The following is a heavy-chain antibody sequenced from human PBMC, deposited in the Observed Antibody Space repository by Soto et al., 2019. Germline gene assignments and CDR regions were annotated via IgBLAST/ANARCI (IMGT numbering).Heavy chain of an antibody. CDR1: GGSLSGYY. CDR2: INHSGST. J-gene: IGHJ5*02. V-gene: IGHV4-34*01. D-gene: IGHD2-15*01. Sequence: PSETLSLTCAVYGGSLSGYYWSWIRQPPGKGLEWIGEINHSGSTNYNPSLKSRVTISVDTSKNQFSLKLSSVTAADTAVYYCARAVVVVAATPGWFDPWGQGTLVTVSS. CDR3: ARAVVVVAATPGWFDP.